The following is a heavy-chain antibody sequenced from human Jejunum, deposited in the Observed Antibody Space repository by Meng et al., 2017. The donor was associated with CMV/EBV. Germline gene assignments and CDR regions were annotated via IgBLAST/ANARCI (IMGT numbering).Heavy chain of an antibody. CDR2: FDYSGRT. D-gene: IGHD4-23*01. CDR1: SPYY. Sequence: SPYYWGWIRQPPGKGLEWVGGFDYSGRTYYNPSLKSRVTISTDTSKKQFSLNLRSVTAADTAVYYCARLPDDLCGNVYWDNKAFDYWGQGTRVTVSS. CDR3: ARLPDDLCGNVYWDNKAFDY. J-gene: IGHJ4*02. V-gene: IGHV4-39*01.